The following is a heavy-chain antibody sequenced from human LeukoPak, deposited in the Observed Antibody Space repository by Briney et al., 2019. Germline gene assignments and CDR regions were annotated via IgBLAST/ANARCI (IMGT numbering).Heavy chain of an antibody. CDR1: GGSFSGYY. CDR3: ARGKYNRGYSCGNFDY. D-gene: IGHD5-18*01. CDR2: INHSGST. J-gene: IGHJ4*02. V-gene: IGHV4-34*01. Sequence: SETLSLTCAVYGGSFSGYYWSWIRQPPGKGLEWIGEINHSGSTNYNPSLKSRVAISVDTSKNQFSLKLSSVTAADTAVYYRARGKYNRGYSCGNFDYWGQGTLVTVSS.